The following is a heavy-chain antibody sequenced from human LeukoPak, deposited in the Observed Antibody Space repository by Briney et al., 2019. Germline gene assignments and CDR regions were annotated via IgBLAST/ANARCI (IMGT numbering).Heavy chain of an antibody. CDR1: GGSFSGYY. Sequence: SETLSLTCAVYGGSFSGYYWSWIRQPPGKGLEGIGEINHSGSTNYNPSLRSRVTISVDTSKNQFSLKLSSVTAADTAVYYCARGRRLRLRGWYFDLWGRGTLVTVSS. V-gene: IGHV4-34*01. D-gene: IGHD5-12*01. CDR3: ARGRRLRLRGWYFDL. J-gene: IGHJ2*01. CDR2: INHSGST.